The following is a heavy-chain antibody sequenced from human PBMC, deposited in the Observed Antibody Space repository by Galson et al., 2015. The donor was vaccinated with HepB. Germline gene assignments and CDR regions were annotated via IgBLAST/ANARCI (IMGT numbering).Heavy chain of an antibody. J-gene: IGHJ3*02. CDR3: ARSNILSPGPAFDI. CDR1: GFAFSTYW. V-gene: IGHV3-74*01. D-gene: IGHD2/OR15-2a*01. CDR2: IDSDGSST. Sequence: SLRLSCAASGFAFSTYWMHWVRQAPGKGLVWVSRIDSDGSSTRYADSVKGRFTISRDNAKDTLYLQMNNLRAEDTAVYYCARSNILSPGPAFDIWGQGTMVTVSS.